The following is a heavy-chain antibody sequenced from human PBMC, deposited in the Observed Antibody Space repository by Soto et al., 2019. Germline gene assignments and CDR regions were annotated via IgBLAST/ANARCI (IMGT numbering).Heavy chain of an antibody. J-gene: IGHJ4*02. CDR3: VRDRSGSYLEGFDY. V-gene: IGHV3-7*01. D-gene: IGHD1-26*01. CDR2: IKQDGSEK. CDR1: GFTFSSFW. Sequence: GGSLRLSCAASGFTFSSFWMTWVRQAPGKGLEWVANIKQDGSEKYYVDSVKGRFTISRDNARNSLFLEMKSLRSEDTAVYSCVRDRSGSYLEGFDYWGQGTLVTVSS.